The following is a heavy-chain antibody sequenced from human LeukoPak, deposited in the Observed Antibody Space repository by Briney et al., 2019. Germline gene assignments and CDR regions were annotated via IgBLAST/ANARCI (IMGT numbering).Heavy chain of an antibody. V-gene: IGHV1-18*01. J-gene: IGHJ5*02. CDR2: ISAYNGNT. CDR3: ARGTYYDFWSGYHPVNWFDP. D-gene: IGHD3-3*01. CDR1: GYTFTSYG. Sequence: ASVKVSCKASGYTFTSYGISWVRQAPGQGLEWMGWISAYNGNTNYAQKLQGRVTMTTDTSTSTAYMELRGLRSDDTAVYYCARGTYYDFWSGYHPVNWFDPWGQGTLVTVSS.